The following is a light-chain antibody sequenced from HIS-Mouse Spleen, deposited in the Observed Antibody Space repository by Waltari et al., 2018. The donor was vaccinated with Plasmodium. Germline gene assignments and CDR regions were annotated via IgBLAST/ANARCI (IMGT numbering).Light chain of an antibody. CDR1: SSDGGGYNY. J-gene: IGLJ1*01. CDR2: DVS. Sequence: QSALTQPRPVSGSPGQSVTISCTGTSSDGGGYNYDSWYQQHPGKAPKLMIYDVSKRPSGVPDRFSGSKSGNTASLTISGLQAEDEADYYCCSYAGSYTYVFGTGTKVTVL. V-gene: IGLV2-11*01. CDR3: CSYAGSYTYV.